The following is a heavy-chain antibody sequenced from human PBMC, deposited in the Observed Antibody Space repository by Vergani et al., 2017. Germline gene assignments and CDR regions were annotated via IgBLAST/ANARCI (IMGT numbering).Heavy chain of an antibody. Sequence: VQLVESGGGLVKPGGSLRLSCAASGFTFSDYYMSWIRQAPGKGLEWVSVIYSGGSTYYADSVKGRFTISRDNSKNTLYLQMNSLRAEDTAVYYCARATLGVDYWGQGTLVTVSS. CDR3: ARATLGVDY. CDR1: GFTFSDYY. J-gene: IGHJ4*02. V-gene: IGHV3-66*01. CDR2: IYSGGST.